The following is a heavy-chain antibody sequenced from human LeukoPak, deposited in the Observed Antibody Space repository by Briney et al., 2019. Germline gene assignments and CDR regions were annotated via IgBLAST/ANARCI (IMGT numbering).Heavy chain of an antibody. V-gene: IGHV4-34*01. D-gene: IGHD7-27*01. CDR3: ARGALGITRWFDP. CDR1: GGSFSGYY. CDR2: INHSGST. J-gene: IGHJ5*02. Sequence: PSETLSLTCAVYGGSFSGYYWSWIRQPPGKGLEWIGEINHSGSTNYNPSLKSRVTISVDTSKNQFSLKLSSVTAADTAVYYCARGALGITRWFDPWGQGTLVTVSS.